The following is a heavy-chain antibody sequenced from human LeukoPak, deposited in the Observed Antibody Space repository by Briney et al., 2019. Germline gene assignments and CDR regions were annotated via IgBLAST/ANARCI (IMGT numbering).Heavy chain of an antibody. CDR1: EFTFSSHW. Sequence: GGSLRLSCVVSEFTFSSHWIAWVRQVPGEGLEWVANITPDGGGSYYVDSVKGRFTISRDNAKNSLYLQLNSLRAEDTAVYYCGFSINYYFDFWGQGTLVTVSS. V-gene: IGHV3-7*05. D-gene: IGHD1-20*01. CDR2: ITPDGGGS. CDR3: GFSINYYFDF. J-gene: IGHJ4*02.